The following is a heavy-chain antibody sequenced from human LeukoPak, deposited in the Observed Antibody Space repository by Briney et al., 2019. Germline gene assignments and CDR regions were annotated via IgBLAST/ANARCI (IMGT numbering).Heavy chain of an antibody. D-gene: IGHD6-19*01. V-gene: IGHV4-59*01. CDR1: GGSISSYY. CDR2: IYYSGST. J-gene: IGHJ4*02. Sequence: SETLSLTCTVSGGSISSYYWSWIRQPPGKGLEWIGYIYYSGSTNYNPSLKSRVTISVDTSKNQFSLKLSSVTAADTAVYYCARGPGGWYFYWGREPWSPSPQ. CDR3: ARGPGGWYFY.